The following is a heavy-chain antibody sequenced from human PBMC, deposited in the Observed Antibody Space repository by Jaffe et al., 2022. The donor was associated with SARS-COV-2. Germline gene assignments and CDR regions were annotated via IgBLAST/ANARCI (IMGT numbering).Heavy chain of an antibody. CDR3: ARDARVAMVFPYYFDY. D-gene: IGHD5-18*01. CDR1: GFTFSSYW. V-gene: IGHV3-7*01. CDR2: IKQDGSEK. J-gene: IGHJ4*02. Sequence: EVQLVESGGGLVQPGGSLRLSCAASGFTFSSYWMSWVRQAPGKGLEWVANIKQDGSEKYYVDSVKGRFTISRDNAKNSLYLQMNSLRAEDTAVYYCARDARVAMVFPYYFDYWGQGTLVTVSS.